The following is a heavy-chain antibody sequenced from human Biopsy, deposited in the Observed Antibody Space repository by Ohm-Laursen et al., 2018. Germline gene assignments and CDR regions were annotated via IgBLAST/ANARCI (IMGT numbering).Heavy chain of an antibody. J-gene: IGHJ3*01. CDR3: ATDARWDPSLDAFHV. V-gene: IGHV1-69*04. D-gene: IGHD1-26*01. CDR2: IIPFTGVT. CDR1: GATVTSYA. Sequence: SVKVSCKASGATVTSYAISWVRQAPGQGLEWMGRIIPFTGVTNYAQNFQGKVTISADKSPPTVYVELSTLKPGDTAVYYCATDARWDPSLDAFHVWGQGTQVTVS.